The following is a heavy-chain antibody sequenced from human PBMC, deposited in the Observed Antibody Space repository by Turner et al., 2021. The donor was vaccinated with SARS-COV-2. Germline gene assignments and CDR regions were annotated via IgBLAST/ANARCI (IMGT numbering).Heavy chain of an antibody. V-gene: IGHV3-7*01. CDR1: GFTFSSFW. D-gene: IGHD3-22*01. CDR3: ARDTPTYYYDSSGYYTEWYFDY. CDR2: IKQDGSEK. J-gene: IGHJ4*02. Sequence: EVQLVESGGGLVQPGGSLRLSCAASGFTFSSFWMNWVRQAPGKGLEWVANIKQDGSEKYYVDSVKVRFTISRDNAKNSLYLQMNSLRAEYTAVYYCARDTPTYYYDSSGYYTEWYFDYWGQGTLVTVSS.